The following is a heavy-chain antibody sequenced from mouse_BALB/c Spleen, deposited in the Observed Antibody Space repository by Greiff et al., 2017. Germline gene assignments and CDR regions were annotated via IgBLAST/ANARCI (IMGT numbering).Heavy chain of an antibody. CDR1: GYTFTSYW. Sequence: QVQLQQSGAELAKPGASVKMSCKASGYTFTSYWMHWVKQRPGQGLEWIGYINPSTGYTEYNQKFKDKATLTADKSSSTAYMQLSSLTSEDSAVYYCARGQLGSNYFDYWGQGTTLTVSS. J-gene: IGHJ2*01. V-gene: IGHV1-7*01. D-gene: IGHD3-2*01. CDR3: ARGQLGSNYFDY. CDR2: INPSTGYT.